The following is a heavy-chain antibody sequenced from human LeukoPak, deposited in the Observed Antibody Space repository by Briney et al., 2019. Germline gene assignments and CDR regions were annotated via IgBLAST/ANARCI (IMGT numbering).Heavy chain of an antibody. CDR1: GFTFSTSS. CDR2: ISSSSSHI. CDR3: ARDKSSSWDLNWFDP. V-gene: IGHV3-21*01. D-gene: IGHD6-13*01. Sequence: PGGSLRLSCVASGFTFSTSSMTWVRQAPGKGLEWVSTISSSSSHIFYADSVKGRFTISRDNAKNSLYLQMNSLRAEDTAVYYCARDKSSSWDLNWFDPWGQGTLVTVSS. J-gene: IGHJ5*02.